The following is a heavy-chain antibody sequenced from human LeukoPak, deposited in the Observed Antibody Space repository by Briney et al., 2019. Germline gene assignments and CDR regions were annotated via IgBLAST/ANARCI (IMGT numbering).Heavy chain of an antibody. CDR3: ARGRNYYDSSDYYEGDAFDI. Sequence: SETLSLTRTVSGGSISSYYWSWIRQPAGRGRAWVGRIETSGNTNYKPSLKSRVTMSIDTSKNQFALKLSSVTAADTAVYDGARGRNYYDSSDYYEGDAFDIWGQGTMVTVSS. J-gene: IGHJ3*02. V-gene: IGHV4-4*07. CDR2: IETSGNT. D-gene: IGHD3-22*01. CDR1: GGSISSYY.